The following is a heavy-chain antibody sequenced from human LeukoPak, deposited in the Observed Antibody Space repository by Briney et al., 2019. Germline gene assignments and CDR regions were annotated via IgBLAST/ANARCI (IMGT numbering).Heavy chain of an antibody. CDR3: ARDTRGGSYGDAPYYIDY. V-gene: IGHV4-59*12. J-gene: IGHJ4*02. CDR2: IYYTGST. D-gene: IGHD1-26*01. CDR1: GGSISSYY. Sequence: SETLSLTCTVSGGSISSYYWSWIRQPPGKGLEWIGFIYYTGSTNYNPSLKSRVTISVDTSKNQFSLQLNSVTPEDTAVYYCARDTRGGSYGDAPYYIDYWGQGTLVTVSS.